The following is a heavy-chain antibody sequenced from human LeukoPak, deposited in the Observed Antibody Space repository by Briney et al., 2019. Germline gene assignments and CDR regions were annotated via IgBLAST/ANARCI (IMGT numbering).Heavy chain of an antibody. D-gene: IGHD2-15*01. V-gene: IGHV3-7*01. CDR3: VAHCSGSHCRRSGFAY. Sequence: SGGSLRLSCAASGFTFSSYWMSWVRQAPGKGLEWVANIKQDGSEKYYVDSVKGRFTISRDNAKNSLYLQMSSLRAEDTAVYYCVAHCSGSHCRRSGFAYWGQGTLVTVSS. J-gene: IGHJ4*02. CDR1: GFTFSSYW. CDR2: IKQDGSEK.